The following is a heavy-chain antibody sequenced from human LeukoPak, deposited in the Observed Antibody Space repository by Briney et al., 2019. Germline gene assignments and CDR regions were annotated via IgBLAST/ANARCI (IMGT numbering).Heavy chain of an antibody. CDR3: TRPGRSNPDY. CDR2: IRSKANSYAT. V-gene: IGHV3-73*01. J-gene: IGHJ4*02. D-gene: IGHD4-11*01. Sequence: GGSLKLSCAASGFTFSGSAMHWVRQASGKGLEWVGRIRSKANSYATAYAASVKGRFTISRDDSKSTAYLQMNSLKTEDTAVYYCTRPGRSNPDYWGQGTLVTVSS. CDR1: GFTFSGSA.